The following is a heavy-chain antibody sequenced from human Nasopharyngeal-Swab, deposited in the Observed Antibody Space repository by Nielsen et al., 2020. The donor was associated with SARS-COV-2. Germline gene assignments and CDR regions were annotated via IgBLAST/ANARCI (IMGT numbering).Heavy chain of an antibody. D-gene: IGHD3-3*01. CDR1: GFTFNSYA. J-gene: IGHJ6*03. CDR2: VSYDGKTK. CDR3: AKGTVFGVDIRNYYYYMDV. V-gene: IGHV3-30*04. Sequence: GESLKISCAASGFTFNSYAMHWVRQAPGKGLEWVAVVSYDGKTKYYADSVKGRFTISRDNSKNTLDLQMNSLRAEDTAVYYCAKGTVFGVDIRNYYYYMDVWGKGTTVTVSS.